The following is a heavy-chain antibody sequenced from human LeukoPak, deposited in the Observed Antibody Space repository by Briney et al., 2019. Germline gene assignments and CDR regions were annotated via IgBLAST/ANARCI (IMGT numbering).Heavy chain of an antibody. J-gene: IGHJ6*02. CDR2: ISSSGNPI. V-gene: IGHV3-11*01. Sequence: GGSLRLSCTASGFTFSDYHMSWIRQAPGRGLEWVSYISSSGNPIHYADSARGRFTISRDNAKNSLYLHMNSLRAEDAAVYYCARSTDGSGSYYYYGMDVWGQGTTVTVSS. CDR3: ARSTDGSGSYYYYGMDV. D-gene: IGHD3-10*01. CDR1: GFTFSDYH.